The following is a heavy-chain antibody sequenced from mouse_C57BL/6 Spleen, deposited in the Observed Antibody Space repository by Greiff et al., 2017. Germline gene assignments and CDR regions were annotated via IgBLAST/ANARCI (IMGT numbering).Heavy chain of an antibody. CDR1: GYAFSSYW. CDR3: ARGNWYYFDY. D-gene: IGHD2-1*01. CDR2: IYPGDGDT. V-gene: IGHV1-80*01. Sequence: QVQLQQPGAELVKPGASVKISCKVSGYAFSSYWMNWVKQRPGKGLEWIGQIYPGDGDTNYNGKFKGKATLTADKSSSTAYMQLSSLTSEDSAVYFCARGNWYYFDYWGQGTTLTVSS. J-gene: IGHJ2*01.